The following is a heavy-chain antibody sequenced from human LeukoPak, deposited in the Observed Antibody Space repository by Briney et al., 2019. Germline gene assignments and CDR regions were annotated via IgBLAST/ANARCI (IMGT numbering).Heavy chain of an antibody. CDR3: ASMGGYDTQFDY. D-gene: IGHD5-12*01. J-gene: IGHJ4*02. CDR2: IYSGGST. CDR1: GFTFSSYS. V-gene: IGHV3-53*01. Sequence: GGSLRLSCAASGFTFSSYSMNWVRQAPGKGLEWVSVIYSGGSTYYADSVKGRFTISRDNSKNTLYLQMNSLRAEDTAVYYCASMGGYDTQFDYWGQGTLVTVSS.